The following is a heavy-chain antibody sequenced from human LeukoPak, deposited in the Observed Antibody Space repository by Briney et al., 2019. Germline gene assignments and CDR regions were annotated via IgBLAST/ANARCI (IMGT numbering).Heavy chain of an antibody. D-gene: IGHD2-15*01. J-gene: IGHJ4*02. Sequence: PGGSLRLSCAAFGFTFNTYTMNWVRQAPGKGLEWVSYISGSSGIIDYADSVRGRFTISRDNAKNSLFLQMNSLRAEDTAIYYCTIDTWYSAGHWGQGTLVTVSS. V-gene: IGHV3-48*04. CDR1: GFTFNTYT. CDR2: ISGSSGII. CDR3: TIDTWYSAGH.